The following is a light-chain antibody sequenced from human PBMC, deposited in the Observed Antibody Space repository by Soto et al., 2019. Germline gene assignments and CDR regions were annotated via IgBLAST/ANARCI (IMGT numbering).Light chain of an antibody. CDR2: LGS. J-gene: IGKJ4*01. Sequence: DIVMTQSPLSLPVTPGEPASISCRSSQSLLHSDGYTYLDWYRQKPGQPPQLLIHLGSNRASGVPDRFSGSGSGTDFTLKISRVEAEDVGVYYCMQALQNPLTFGGGTKVEIK. CDR3: MQALQNPLT. V-gene: IGKV2-28*01. CDR1: QSLLHSDGYTY.